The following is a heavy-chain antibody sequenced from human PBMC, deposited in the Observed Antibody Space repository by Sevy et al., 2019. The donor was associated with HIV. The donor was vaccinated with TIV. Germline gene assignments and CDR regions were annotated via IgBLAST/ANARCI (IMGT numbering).Heavy chain of an antibody. CDR3: ARESPIAVAGMGYYYMDV. J-gene: IGHJ6*03. Sequence: GGSLRLSCAASGFTFSSYSMNWVRQAPGQGLEWVSSISSSSSYIYYADSVKGRFTISRDNAKNSLYLQMNSLRAEDTAVYYCARESPIAVAGMGYYYMDVWGKGTTVTVSS. V-gene: IGHV3-21*01. D-gene: IGHD6-19*01. CDR1: GFTFSSYS. CDR2: ISSSSSYI.